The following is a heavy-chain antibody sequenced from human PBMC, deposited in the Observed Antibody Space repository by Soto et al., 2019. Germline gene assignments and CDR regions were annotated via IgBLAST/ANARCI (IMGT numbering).Heavy chain of an antibody. CDR2: IYSNGDT. V-gene: IGHV4-59*01. J-gene: IGHJ4*02. D-gene: IGHD1-26*01. CDR1: GVSLNRYY. Sequence: PSETLSLTCTVSGVSLNRYYWSWIRQPPGRELEWIGYIYSNGDTQYSPSLKSRVTMSVDTSRNQFSLRLTSVTPADTAVYYCAKGSYSWDSWGQGYLVTVS. CDR3: AKGSYSWDS.